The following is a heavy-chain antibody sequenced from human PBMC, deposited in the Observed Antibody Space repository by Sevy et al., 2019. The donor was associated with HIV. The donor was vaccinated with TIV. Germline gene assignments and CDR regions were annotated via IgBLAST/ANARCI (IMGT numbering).Heavy chain of an antibody. J-gene: IGHJ4*02. Sequence: GGSLRLSCAASGFDFSIYSMSWVRQAPGNGLEWVSTLSFGGGKINYADSVKGRFTISRDNSKSSVYLQMNNMRVEDTAVYYCAREGCTKPHDYWGQGTLVTVSS. CDR2: LSFGGGKI. V-gene: IGHV3-23*01. D-gene: IGHD2-8*01. CDR1: GFDFSIYS. CDR3: AREGCTKPHDY.